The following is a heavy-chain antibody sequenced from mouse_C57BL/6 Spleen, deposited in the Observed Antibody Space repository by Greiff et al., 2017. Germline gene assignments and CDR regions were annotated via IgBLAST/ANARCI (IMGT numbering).Heavy chain of an antibody. J-gene: IGHJ2*01. CDR1: GFTFSDAW. D-gene: IGHD2-4*01. CDR2: IRNKANHHAT. Sequence: EVQGVESGGGLVQPGGSMKLSCAASGFTFSDAWMDWVRQSPEKGLEWVAEIRNKANHHATYYAESVKGRFTISRDDSKSSVYLQMNSLRAEDTGIYYCTREGDYGYFDYWGQGTTLTVSS. V-gene: IGHV6-6*01. CDR3: TREGDYGYFDY.